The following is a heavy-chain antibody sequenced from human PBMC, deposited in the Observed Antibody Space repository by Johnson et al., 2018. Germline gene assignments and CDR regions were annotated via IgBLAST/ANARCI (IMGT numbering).Heavy chain of an antibody. V-gene: IGHV3-74*01. CDR1: GFTFSSYR. D-gene: IGHD3-22*01. CDR3: ARVSGYDAFDI. Sequence: VQLQESGGGLVQPGGSLRLSCAVSGFTFSSYRMYWVRQGPGKGLVWVSRINSDGSSTSYADSVKGRFTISRDNVKNTLYLQMDSLRADDTAVYYCARVSGYDAFDIWGQGTMVTVSS. CDR2: INSDGSST. J-gene: IGHJ3*02.